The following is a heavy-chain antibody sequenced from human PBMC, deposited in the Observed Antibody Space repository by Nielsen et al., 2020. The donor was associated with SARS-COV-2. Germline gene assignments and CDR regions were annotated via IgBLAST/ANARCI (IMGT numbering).Heavy chain of an antibody. D-gene: IGHD6-19*01. CDR2: INWNGGST. CDR1: GFTFDDYG. V-gene: IGHV3-20*01. Sequence: GESLKISCAASGFTFDDYGMSWVRQAPGKGLEWVSGINWNGGSTGYADSVKGRFTISRDNAKNSLYLQMNSPRAEDTALYHCVAVAGTGYWGQGTLVTVSS. CDR3: VAVAGTGY. J-gene: IGHJ4*02.